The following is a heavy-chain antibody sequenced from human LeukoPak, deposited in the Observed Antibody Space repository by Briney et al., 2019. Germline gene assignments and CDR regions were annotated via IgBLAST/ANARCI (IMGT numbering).Heavy chain of an antibody. J-gene: IGHJ6*03. CDR1: GFTFSDYY. Sequence: GGSLRLYCAASGFTFSDYYMSWIRQAPGKGLEWGSYISSSGSTIYYADSVKGRFTISRDNAKNSLYLQMNSLRAEDTAVYYCASLGPRGRDTAMVTGGGFYYYYYMDVWGKGTTVTVSS. CDR3: ASLGPRGRDTAMVTGGGFYYYYYMDV. CDR2: ISSSGSTI. V-gene: IGHV3-11*01. D-gene: IGHD5-18*01.